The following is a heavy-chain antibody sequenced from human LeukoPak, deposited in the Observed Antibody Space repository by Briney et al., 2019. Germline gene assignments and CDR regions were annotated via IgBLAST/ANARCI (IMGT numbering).Heavy chain of an antibody. D-gene: IGHD3-3*02. Sequence: ASVKVSCKASGYTFTGYYMHWVRQAPGQGLEWMGWINPNSGGTNYAQKFQGRVTMTRDTSISTAYMELSRLRSDDTAVYYCARAMFGVVIGSFDYWGQGTLVTVSS. CDR1: GYTFTGYY. V-gene: IGHV1-2*02. CDR2: INPNSGGT. CDR3: ARAMFGVVIGSFDY. J-gene: IGHJ4*02.